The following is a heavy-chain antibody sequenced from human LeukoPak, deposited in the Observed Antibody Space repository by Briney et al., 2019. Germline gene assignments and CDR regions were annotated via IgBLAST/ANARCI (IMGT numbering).Heavy chain of an antibody. CDR3: ARVNYDSSGYYFTRVGAFDI. D-gene: IGHD3-22*01. V-gene: IGHV4-4*07. CDR1: GGSISSYY. CDR2: IYTSGST. Sequence: SETLSLTCTVSGGSISSYYWSWIRQPAGKGLEWIGRIYTSGSTNYNPSLKSRLTISVDTSKKQFSLKLSSVTAADTAVYYCARVNYDSSGYYFTRVGAFDIWGQGTMVTVSS. J-gene: IGHJ3*02.